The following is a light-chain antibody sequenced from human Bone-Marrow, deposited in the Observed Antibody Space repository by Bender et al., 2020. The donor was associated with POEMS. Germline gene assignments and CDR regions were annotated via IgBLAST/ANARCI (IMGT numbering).Light chain of an antibody. J-gene: IGLJ3*02. Sequence: QSALTQPPSASGSPGQSVTISCTGISGDVAVSWYQQHPGKAPKLVIYEGDKRPSGISNRFSGSKSGNTASLTISGLQAEDEADYYCCSYAGSYTGVFGGGTKLTVL. CDR3: CSYAGSYTGV. V-gene: IGLV2-8*01. CDR1: SGDVAV. CDR2: EGD.